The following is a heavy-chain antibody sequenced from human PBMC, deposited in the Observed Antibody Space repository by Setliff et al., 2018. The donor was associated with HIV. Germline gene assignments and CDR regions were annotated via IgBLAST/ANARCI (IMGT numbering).Heavy chain of an antibody. CDR1: GGSISSYY. CDR2: IDYSGSS. Sequence: SETLSLTCNVAGGSISSYYWSWIRQPPGKGLEWIGYIDYSGSSNYNTSLKSRVTISVDTSKNQFSLKLSSVTAADTAVYYCARGFPGIAVVGMIYYYYYSMDVWGKGTPVTVSS. D-gene: IGHD6-19*01. CDR3: ARGFPGIAVVGMIYYYYYSMDV. V-gene: IGHV4-59*01. J-gene: IGHJ6*03.